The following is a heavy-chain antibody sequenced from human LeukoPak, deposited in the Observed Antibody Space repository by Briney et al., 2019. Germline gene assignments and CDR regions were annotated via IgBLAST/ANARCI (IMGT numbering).Heavy chain of an antibody. CDR2: TYYRSKWNN. V-gene: IGHV6-1*01. J-gene: IGHJ4*02. CDR3: VRSRGAIVDY. Sequence: SQTLSLTCAISGDSVSSNSAAWNWIRQFPSRGLEWLGRTYYRSKWNNDYAVSVKSRITINPDTSKNQFSLQLNSVTPEDTAVYYCVRSRGAIVDYWGQGTLVTVSS. CDR1: GDSVSSNSAA.